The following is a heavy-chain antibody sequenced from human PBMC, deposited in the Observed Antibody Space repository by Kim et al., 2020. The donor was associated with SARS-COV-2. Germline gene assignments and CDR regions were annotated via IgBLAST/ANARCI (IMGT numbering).Heavy chain of an antibody. J-gene: IGHJ4*02. V-gene: IGHV3-74*01. D-gene: IGHD5-18*01. CDR2: T. CDR3: ARGYTAMDL. Sequence: TNYADSVKGRFTISRDNAKNTLYLQMNRLTVEDTAVYYCARGYTAMDLWGQGTLVTVSS.